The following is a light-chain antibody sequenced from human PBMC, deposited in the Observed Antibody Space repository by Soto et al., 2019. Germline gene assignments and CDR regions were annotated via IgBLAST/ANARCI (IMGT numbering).Light chain of an antibody. CDR1: QSVSSNY. V-gene: IGKV3-20*01. J-gene: IGKJ2*01. CDR2: GVT. Sequence: EIVLTQSPGTLSLSPGERAILSCRASQSVSSNYLAWYQQKPGQAPRLLIAGVTSRATGIPDRFSGSGSGTDFSLTISRLEPEDFAVYYCHQYGSSLPYTFGQGTKLEIK. CDR3: HQYGSSLPYT.